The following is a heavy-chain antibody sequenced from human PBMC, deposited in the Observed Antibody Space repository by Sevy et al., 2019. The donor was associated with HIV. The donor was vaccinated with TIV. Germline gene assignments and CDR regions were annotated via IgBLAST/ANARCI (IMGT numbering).Heavy chain of an antibody. D-gene: IGHD2-8*01. V-gene: IGHV3-15*01. J-gene: IGHJ6*02. Sequence: GGSLRLSCVASGFTFSYAWMSWVRQAPGKGLEWVGRIKSRPDGGTTDYAAPVKGRFTISRDDSKNMLYLQMNSLKTEDTGSYYCSTDPIIVLLVTDGMDVWGQGTTVTVSS. CDR2: IKSRPDGGTT. CDR1: GFTFSYAW. CDR3: STDPIIVLLVTDGMDV.